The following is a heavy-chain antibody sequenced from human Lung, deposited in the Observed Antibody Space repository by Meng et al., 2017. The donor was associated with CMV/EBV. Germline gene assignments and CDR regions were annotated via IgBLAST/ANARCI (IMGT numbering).Heavy chain of an antibody. D-gene: IGHD6-13*01. CDR3: ARLYSSGWFLPSGWDV. Sequence: SETLSLTCTVSGGSISSYYWSWIRQPPGKGLEWIGYIYYSGSTNYNPSLKSRVTISVDTSKNQFSLKLSSVTAADTAVYYCARLYSSGWFLPSGWDVWGQGTXVTVSS. CDR2: IYYSGST. V-gene: IGHV4-59*01. CDR1: GGSISSYY. J-gene: IGHJ6*02.